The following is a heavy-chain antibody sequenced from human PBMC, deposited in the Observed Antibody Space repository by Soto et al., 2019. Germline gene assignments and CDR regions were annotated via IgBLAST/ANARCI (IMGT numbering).Heavy chain of an antibody. Sequence: QVQLVQSGAEVKKPGASVKVSCKASGYTFTSYAMHWVRQAPGQRLEWMGWINAGNGNTKYSQKFQGRVTITRDTSASTAYMELSSLRSEDTAVYYCARDPPRASLFYYYMDVWGKGTTVTVSS. CDR3: ARDPPRASLFYYYMDV. J-gene: IGHJ6*03. V-gene: IGHV1-3*01. CDR1: GYTFTSYA. D-gene: IGHD2-21*01. CDR2: INAGNGNT.